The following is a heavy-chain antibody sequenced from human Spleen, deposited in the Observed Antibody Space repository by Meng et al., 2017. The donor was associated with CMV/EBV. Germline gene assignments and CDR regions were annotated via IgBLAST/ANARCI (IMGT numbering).Heavy chain of an antibody. V-gene: IGHV3-72*01. CDR3: VRDFRGAGDY. Sequence: GGSLRLSCATSGFSFSDYYMDWFRQTPGKGLECVGRIRDKADTYSTDYAASVRGRFTISRDDSKKSLYLQMNSMKIEDTGVYYCVRDFRGAGDYWGQGKPVTVSS. CDR1: GFSFSDYY. D-gene: IGHD4-17*01. J-gene: IGHJ4*02. CDR2: IRDKADTYST.